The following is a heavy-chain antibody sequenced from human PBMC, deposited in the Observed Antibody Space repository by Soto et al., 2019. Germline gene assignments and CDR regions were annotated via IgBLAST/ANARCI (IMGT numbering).Heavy chain of an antibody. V-gene: IGHV4-59*01. D-gene: IGHD2-2*01. Sequence: SETLALTSTVSGGSISRYYWSWIRQPPGKGLEWIGYIYYSGSTNYNPSLKSRVTISVDTSKNQFSLKLSSVTAADTAVYYCARDQDIVVVLAVRCPYYGMVFWCQGTLVSGSS. J-gene: IGHJ6*02. CDR2: IYYSGST. CDR3: ARDQDIVVVLAVRCPYYGMVF. CDR1: GGSISRYY.